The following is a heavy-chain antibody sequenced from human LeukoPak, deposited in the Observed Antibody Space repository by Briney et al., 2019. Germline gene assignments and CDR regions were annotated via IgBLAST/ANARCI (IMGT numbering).Heavy chain of an antibody. Sequence: GGSLRLSCAASGFTFSSYGMHWVRQAPGKGLEWVAFIRSDGNYKYYADSVKGRFTISRDNSKNTLYLQMNSLRAEDTAVYYCAKPLAPAGAFDTWGQGTMVTVSS. CDR1: GFTFSSYG. D-gene: IGHD6-25*01. CDR2: IRSDGNYK. J-gene: IGHJ3*02. V-gene: IGHV3-30*02. CDR3: AKPLAPAGAFDT.